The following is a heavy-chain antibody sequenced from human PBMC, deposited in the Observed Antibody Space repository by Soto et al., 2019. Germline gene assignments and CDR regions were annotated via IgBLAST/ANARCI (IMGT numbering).Heavy chain of an antibody. J-gene: IGHJ4*02. CDR2: TSNDGSIE. CDR1: GFTFSSHG. Sequence: QVQLVESGGGVVQPGRSLRLSCAASGFTFSSHGMHWVRQAPGKGLEWVAVTSNDGSIEYYVDSVKGRFTISRDNSKNTLFLHITSLRAEASALYYCAKEGHWNRLDCRYHFDCLGQGTLGNVSA. V-gene: IGHV3-30*18. CDR3: AKEGHWNRLDCRYHFDC. D-gene: IGHD2-21*02.